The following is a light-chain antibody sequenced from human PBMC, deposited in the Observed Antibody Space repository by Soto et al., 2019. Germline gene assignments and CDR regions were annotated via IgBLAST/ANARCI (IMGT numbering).Light chain of an antibody. Sequence: QSVLTQPPSASGTPGQRVTISCSGSSSNIGSNTVNWYQQLPGTAPKLLIYSNNQRPSGVPDRFSGSKSGTSASLAISGLQSEDEADYYCCSYAGGSSFNGMFGGGTKLTVL. CDR2: SNN. CDR3: CSYAGGSSFNGM. V-gene: IGLV1-44*01. CDR1: SSNIGSNT. J-gene: IGLJ3*02.